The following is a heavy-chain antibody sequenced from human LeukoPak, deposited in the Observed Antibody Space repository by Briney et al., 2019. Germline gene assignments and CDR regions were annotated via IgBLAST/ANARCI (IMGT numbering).Heavy chain of an antibody. D-gene: IGHD1-14*01. CDR2: MRNRANSYTT. V-gene: IGHV3-72*01. Sequence: GGSLRLSCAASGFSFSDHYIDWVRQAPGKGLEWVGRMRNRANSYTTENAASVKGRFTLSRDDSRKLVFLQMNSLKMEDTAVYFCTTSPESGAYVFEIWGQGTLVTVSS. J-gene: IGHJ3*02. CDR3: TTSPESGAYVFEI. CDR1: GFSFSDHY.